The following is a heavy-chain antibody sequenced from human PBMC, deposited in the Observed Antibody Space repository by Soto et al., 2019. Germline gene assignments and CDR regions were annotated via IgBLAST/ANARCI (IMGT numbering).Heavy chain of an antibody. CDR3: ARVPDV. J-gene: IGHJ6*02. V-gene: IGHV4-30-2*01. CDR1: GGSISSGGYS. CDR2: IYHSGST. Sequence: SETLSLTCAVSGGSISSGGYSWSWVRQPPGKGLEWIGYIYHSGSTYYNPSLKSRVTISEDRSKNELSLKLTSVTAADTAVYYCARVPDVWGQGTTVTVSS.